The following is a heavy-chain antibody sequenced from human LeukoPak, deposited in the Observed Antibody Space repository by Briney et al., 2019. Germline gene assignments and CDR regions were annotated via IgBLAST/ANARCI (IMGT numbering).Heavy chain of an antibody. CDR3: ARDGYQPLDVTYFQH. J-gene: IGHJ1*01. D-gene: IGHD2-2*01. CDR2: IIPIFGTA. CDR1: GGTFSSYA. V-gene: IGHV1-69*05. Sequence: SVKVSCKASGGTFSSYAISWVRQAPGQGLEWMGGIIPIFGTANYAQKFQGRVTITTDESTSTAYMELSGLRSEDTAVYYCARDGYQPLDVTYFQHWGQGTLVTVSS.